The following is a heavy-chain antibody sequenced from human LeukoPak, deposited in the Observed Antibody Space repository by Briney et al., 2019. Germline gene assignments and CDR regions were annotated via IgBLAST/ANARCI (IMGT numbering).Heavy chain of an antibody. CDR2: INHSGST. CDR3: ARGITIFGVVIREFRDYYGMDV. V-gene: IGHV4-39*07. CDR1: GGSISSGGYY. D-gene: IGHD3-3*01. Sequence: PSETLSLTCTVSGGSISSGGYYWSWIRQPPGKGLEWIGEINHSGSTNYNPSLKSRVTISVDTSKNQFSLKLSSVTAADTAVYYCARGITIFGVVIREFRDYYGMDVWGQGTTVTVSS. J-gene: IGHJ6*02.